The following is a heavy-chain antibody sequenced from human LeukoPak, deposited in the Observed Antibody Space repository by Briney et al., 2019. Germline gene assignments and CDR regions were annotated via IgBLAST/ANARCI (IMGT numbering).Heavy chain of an antibody. Sequence: LSLTCTASGVTITTILYFWVWIRQPPGKGLEWMGSIYSSGSTDYNPSLTSRFTLSVDTSKNQFSLNLTSVTAADTAVYYCARSGFSGLIQHWGQGTLVTVSS. V-gene: IGHV4-39*07. CDR2: IYSSGST. CDR1: GVTITTILYF. J-gene: IGHJ1*01. CDR3: ARSGFSGLIQH. D-gene: IGHD3-3*01.